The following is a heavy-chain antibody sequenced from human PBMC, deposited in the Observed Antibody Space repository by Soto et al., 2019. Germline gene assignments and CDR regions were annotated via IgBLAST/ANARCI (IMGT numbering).Heavy chain of an antibody. V-gene: IGHV3-33*01. D-gene: IGHD6-19*01. CDR2: IWYDGSNK. J-gene: IGHJ6*02. CDR1: GFTFSSYG. Sequence: QVQLVESGGGVVQPGRSLRLSCAASGFTFSSYGMHWVRQAPGKGLEWVAVIWYDGSNKYYADSVKGRFTISRDNSKNTLYLQMNSLRAEDTAVYYCARVGGYSRGWDYYYGMDVWGQGTTVTVSS. CDR3: ARVGGYSRGWDYYYGMDV.